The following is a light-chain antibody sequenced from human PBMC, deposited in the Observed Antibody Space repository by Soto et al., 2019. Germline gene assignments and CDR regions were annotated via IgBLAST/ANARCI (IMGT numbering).Light chain of an antibody. V-gene: IGKV3-11*01. J-gene: IGKJ5*01. Sequence: EIVLTQSPATLSLTPGERATLSCRASQSVSSYLAWYQQKPGQAPRLLIYDASNRATGIPARFSGSGSGTDFTLTISGLEPEDFAVYYCQQRSNWQVTFGQGTRLEIK. CDR2: DAS. CDR3: QQRSNWQVT. CDR1: QSVSSY.